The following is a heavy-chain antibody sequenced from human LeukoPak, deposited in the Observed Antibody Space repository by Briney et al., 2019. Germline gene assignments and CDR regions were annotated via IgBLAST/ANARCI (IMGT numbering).Heavy chain of an antibody. CDR3: ARDSALHLRLSAT. V-gene: IGHV3-11*01. CDR1: GFTFSDYY. D-gene: IGHD3-3*01. Sequence: GGSLRLSCAASGFTFSDYYMSWIRQAPGKGLEWVSYISSSGSTIYYADSVKGRFTISRDNAKNSLYLQMNSLRAEDTAVYYCARDSALHLRLSATWGQGTLVTVSS. J-gene: IGHJ4*02. CDR2: ISSSGSTI.